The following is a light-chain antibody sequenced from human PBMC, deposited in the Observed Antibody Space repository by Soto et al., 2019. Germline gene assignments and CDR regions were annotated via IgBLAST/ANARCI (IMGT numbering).Light chain of an antibody. Sequence: EIVLTQSPDTLSLSPGERATLSCRASQSVSSNSLAWYQQKPGQAPRLLIYGASSRATGIPDRFSGSGSGKAFTLTISRLEPEDFAVYYCQLYSRSKMYTFGQGTRLEIK. J-gene: IGKJ2*01. CDR2: GAS. V-gene: IGKV3-20*01. CDR1: QSVSSNS. CDR3: QLYSRSKMYT.